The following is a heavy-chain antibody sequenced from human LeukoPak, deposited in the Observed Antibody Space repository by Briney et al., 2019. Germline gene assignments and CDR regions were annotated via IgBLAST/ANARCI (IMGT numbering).Heavy chain of an antibody. CDR2: IYTSGST. J-gene: IGHJ6*02. Sequence: PSETLSLTCTVSGGSISSYYWSWTRQPAGKGLEWIGRIYTSGSTNYNPSLKSRVTMSVDTSKNQFSLKLSSVTAADTAVYYCARAVVPAATGYYYYGMDVWGQGTTVTVSS. V-gene: IGHV4-4*07. CDR1: GGSISSYY. D-gene: IGHD2-2*01. CDR3: ARAVVPAATGYYYYGMDV.